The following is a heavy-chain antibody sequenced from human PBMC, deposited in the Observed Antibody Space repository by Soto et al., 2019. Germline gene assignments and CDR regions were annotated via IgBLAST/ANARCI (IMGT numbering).Heavy chain of an antibody. CDR2: IVVGSGNT. D-gene: IGHD3-9*01. Sequence: SVKVSCKASGFTFTSSAMQWVRQARGQRLEWIGWIVVGSGNTNYAQKFQERVTITRDMSTSTAYMELSSLRSEDTAVYYCAAGPLYYDILTYYYYGMDVWGQGTTVTVSS. V-gene: IGHV1-58*02. J-gene: IGHJ6*02. CDR1: GFTFTSSA. CDR3: AAGPLYYDILTYYYYGMDV.